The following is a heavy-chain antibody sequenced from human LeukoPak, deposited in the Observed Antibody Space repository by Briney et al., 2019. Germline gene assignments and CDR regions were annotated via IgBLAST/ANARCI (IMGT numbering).Heavy chain of an antibody. CDR1: GYTFTSYY. J-gene: IGHJ5*02. V-gene: IGHV1-46*01. Sequence: GASVKVSCKASGYTFTSYYMHWVRQAPGQGLEWMGIINPSGGSTSYAQKFQGRVTMTRDTSTSTVYMELSSLRSEDTAVYYCARGGDILTGYYNWFDPWGQGTLVTVSS. CDR3: ARGGDILTGYYNWFDP. CDR2: INPSGGST. D-gene: IGHD3-9*01.